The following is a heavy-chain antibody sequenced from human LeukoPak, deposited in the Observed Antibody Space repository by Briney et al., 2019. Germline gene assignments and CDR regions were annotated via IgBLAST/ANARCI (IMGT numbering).Heavy chain of an antibody. CDR2: VYYSGST. D-gene: IGHD2-2*01. Sequence: SETLSLTCTASGGSISSHYWSWIRQPPGKGLEWIGYVYYSGSTNYNPSLKSRVTISVDTSKNQFSLKLSSVTAADTAVYYCARVGGEGYCSSTSCYPSGDNWFDPWGQGTLVTVSS. J-gene: IGHJ5*02. CDR3: ARVGGEGYCSSTSCYPSGDNWFDP. V-gene: IGHV4-59*11. CDR1: GGSISSHY.